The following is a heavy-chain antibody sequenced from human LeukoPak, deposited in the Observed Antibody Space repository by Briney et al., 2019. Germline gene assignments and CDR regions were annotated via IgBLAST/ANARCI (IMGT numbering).Heavy chain of an antibody. CDR2: ISANAVST. Sequence: GGSLRLSCADSRFTFSSYTMNWVRQAPGKGLKWVSGISANAVSTYYADSVKGRFTISRDNSKNTLYLHMDRLGTEDTAVHYCASMPSTEIYYFYYMDVWGKGTTVTVSS. CDR1: RFTFSSYT. V-gene: IGHV3-23*01. J-gene: IGHJ6*03. D-gene: IGHD2-2*01. CDR3: ASMPSTEIYYFYYMDV.